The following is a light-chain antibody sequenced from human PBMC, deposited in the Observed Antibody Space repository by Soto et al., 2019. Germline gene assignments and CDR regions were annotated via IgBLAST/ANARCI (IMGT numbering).Light chain of an antibody. Sequence: IQLTQSPSSLSASVGDRVTITCRASQVISNYLAWYQQKPLKAPKLLIYAASTLQSGVPSIFSGRGSGTDFTLTNLSLQPEHFATYNYQHLNLYPITIGQGTQLEIK. J-gene: IGKJ5*01. CDR1: QVISNY. CDR2: AAS. V-gene: IGKV1-9*01. CDR3: QHLNLYPIT.